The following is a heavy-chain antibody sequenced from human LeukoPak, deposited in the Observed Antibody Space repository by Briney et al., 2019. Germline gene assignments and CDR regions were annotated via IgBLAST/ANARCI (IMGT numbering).Heavy chain of an antibody. V-gene: IGHV1-69*13. Sequence: GASVKVSCKASGYTFTSYAISWVRQAPGQGLEWMGGIIPIFGTANYARKFQGRVTITADESTSTAYMELSSLRSEDTAVYYCAREGRTYSSSLEWFDPWGQGTLVTVSS. CDR3: AREGRTYSSSLEWFDP. D-gene: IGHD6-6*01. CDR1: GYTFTSYA. J-gene: IGHJ5*02. CDR2: IIPIFGTA.